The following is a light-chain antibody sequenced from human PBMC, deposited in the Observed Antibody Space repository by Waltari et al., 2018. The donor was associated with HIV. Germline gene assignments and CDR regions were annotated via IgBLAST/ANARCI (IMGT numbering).Light chain of an antibody. CDR2: QDS. V-gene: IGLV3-1*01. CDR1: NLGDKY. Sequence: SYELTQPPSVSVSPGQTASITCAGGNLGDKYACWYQQKPGQSPVLVIYQDSKRPSGIPERFSGSNSGNTATLTISGTQAMDEADYYCQAWDSHVVFGGGTKLTV. J-gene: IGLJ2*01. CDR3: QAWDSHVV.